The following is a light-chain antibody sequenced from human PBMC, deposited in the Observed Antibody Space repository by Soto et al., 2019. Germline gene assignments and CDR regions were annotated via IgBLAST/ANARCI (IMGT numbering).Light chain of an antibody. CDR1: QSVSSSY. V-gene: IGKV3-20*01. CDR3: QQYGSSPLT. Sequence: EIGLTQSPGTLSLSPGERATLSCRASQSVSSSYLAWYQQKPGQAPRLLIYGASSRAPGIPDRFSGSGSGTDFTLTIRRLEPEDFAVYYCQQYGSSPLTFGGGTKVDTK. CDR2: GAS. J-gene: IGKJ4*01.